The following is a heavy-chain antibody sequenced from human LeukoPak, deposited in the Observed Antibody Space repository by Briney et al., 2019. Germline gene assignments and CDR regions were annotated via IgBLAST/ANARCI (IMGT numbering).Heavy chain of an antibody. D-gene: IGHD3-16*01. Sequence: NRGESLKISCKGSGYSFTSYWIGWVRQMPGKGLEWMGIIYPGDSDTRYSPSFQGQVTISADKSISTAYLQWSSLKASDTAMYYCARHSWGPIYYFDYWGQGAXVTVSS. J-gene: IGHJ4*02. CDR1: GYSFTSYW. V-gene: IGHV5-51*01. CDR2: IYPGDSDT. CDR3: ARHSWGPIYYFDY.